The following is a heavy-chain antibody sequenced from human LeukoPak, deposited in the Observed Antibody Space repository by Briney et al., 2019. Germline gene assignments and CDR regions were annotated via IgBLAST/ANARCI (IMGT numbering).Heavy chain of an antibody. J-gene: IGHJ5*02. Sequence: SETLSLTCSVSGGSISSSHWSWIRQPAGKSLEWVGHIYPSGSTNYNPSLKSRVTMSIDTSKNQFSLKLSSVTAADTAVYYCARDNYNSGWSVWFDPWGQGTLVTVSS. CDR1: GGSISSSH. CDR3: ARDNYNSGWSVWFDP. D-gene: IGHD6-19*01. V-gene: IGHV4-4*07. CDR2: IYPSGST.